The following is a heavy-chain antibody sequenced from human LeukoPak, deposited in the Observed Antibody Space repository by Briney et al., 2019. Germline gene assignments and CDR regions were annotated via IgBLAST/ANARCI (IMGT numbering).Heavy chain of an antibody. CDR3: ATAATPKRWLQGAHFDY. D-gene: IGHD5-24*01. CDR1: GYTLTELS. Sequence: ASVKVSCKVSGYTLTELSMHWVRQAPGKGLEWMGGFDPEDGETIYAQKFQGRVTMTEDTSTDTAYMELSSLGSEDTAVYYCATAATPKRWLQGAHFDYWGQGTLVTVSS. V-gene: IGHV1-24*01. CDR2: FDPEDGET. J-gene: IGHJ4*02.